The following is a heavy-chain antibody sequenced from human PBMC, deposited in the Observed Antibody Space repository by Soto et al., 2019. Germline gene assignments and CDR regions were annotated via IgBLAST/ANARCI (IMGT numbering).Heavy chain of an antibody. V-gene: IGHV1-69*13. CDR2: IIPIFGTA. Sequence: ASVKVSCKASGGTFSSYAISWVRQAPGQGLEWMGGIIPIFGTANYAQKFQGRVTITADESTSTAYMELSSLRSEDTAVYYCASRGHLTYCGGDCYPGAFDIWGQGTMVTVSS. D-gene: IGHD2-21*02. J-gene: IGHJ3*02. CDR1: GGTFSSYA. CDR3: ASRGHLTYCGGDCYPGAFDI.